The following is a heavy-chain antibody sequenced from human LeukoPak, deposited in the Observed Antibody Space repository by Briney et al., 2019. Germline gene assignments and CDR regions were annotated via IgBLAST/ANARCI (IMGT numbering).Heavy chain of an antibody. CDR3: ARGNSNYFNYYRDV. J-gene: IGHJ6*03. CDR1: GYTFTSYD. V-gene: IGHV1-8*01. D-gene: IGHD4-11*01. Sequence: ASVKVSCQASGYTFTSYDINWVRQATGQGLEWMGWMNPNSGNTGYAQKFQGRVTMTRNTSISTAYMELSSLRSEDTAVDYCARGNSNYFNYYRDVWGKGTTVTDSS. CDR2: MNPNSGNT.